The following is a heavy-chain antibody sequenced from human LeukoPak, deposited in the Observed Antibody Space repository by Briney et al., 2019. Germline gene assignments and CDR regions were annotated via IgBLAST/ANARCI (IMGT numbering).Heavy chain of an antibody. CDR2: INPNSGGT. Sequence: GASVKVSCKASGYTFTGYYMHSVRQAPGQGLGWWGWINPNSGGTKYAQTFQGRVTMTRDTSISTAYMELRRLRSGDTAVYYCASCLSSGWYISPSLDYWGQGTLVTVSS. CDR3: ASCLSSGWYISPSLDY. CDR1: GYTFTGYY. J-gene: IGHJ4*02. D-gene: IGHD6-19*01. V-gene: IGHV1-2*02.